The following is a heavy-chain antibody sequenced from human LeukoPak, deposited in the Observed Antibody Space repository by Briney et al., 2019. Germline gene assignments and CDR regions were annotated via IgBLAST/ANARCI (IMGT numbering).Heavy chain of an antibody. CDR3: AKDTVSGSYQDY. V-gene: IGHV3-23*01. D-gene: IGHD3-10*01. Sequence: GGALRLSCAASGFTFSSYAMSWVRQAPGKGLEWVSAISGSGGSTYYADSVKGRFTISRDNSKNTLYLQMNSLRAEDTAVYYCAKDTVSGSYQDYWGQGTLVTVSS. CDR1: GFTFSSYA. CDR2: ISGSGGST. J-gene: IGHJ4*02.